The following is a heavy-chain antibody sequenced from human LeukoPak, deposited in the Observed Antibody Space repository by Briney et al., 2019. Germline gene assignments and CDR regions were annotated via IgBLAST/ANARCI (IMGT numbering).Heavy chain of an antibody. J-gene: IGHJ6*02. CDR1: GGSISSGGYS. Sequence: SQTLSLTCAVSGGSISSGGYSWSWIRQPPGKGLEWIGYIYRSGSTYYNPSLKSRVTISVDRSKNQFSLKLSSVTAADTAVYYCARARYCSSTSCYKDGMDVWGQGTTVTVSS. CDR3: ARARYCSSTSCYKDGMDV. D-gene: IGHD2-2*02. CDR2: IYRSGST. V-gene: IGHV4-30-2*01.